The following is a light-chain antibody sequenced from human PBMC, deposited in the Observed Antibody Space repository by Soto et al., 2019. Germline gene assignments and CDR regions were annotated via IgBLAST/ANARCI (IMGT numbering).Light chain of an antibody. J-gene: IGKJ1*01. CDR2: GAY. CDR3: QQYNNWPPT. Sequence: EIVMTQSPATLSVSPGERATLSCRASQSVDSNLAWYQQKPGQAPRLLIYGAYTRATGIPARFSGSGSGTEFTLTISSLQSEDFAVYYCQQYNNWPPTFGQATKVEIK. V-gene: IGKV3-15*01. CDR1: QSVDSN.